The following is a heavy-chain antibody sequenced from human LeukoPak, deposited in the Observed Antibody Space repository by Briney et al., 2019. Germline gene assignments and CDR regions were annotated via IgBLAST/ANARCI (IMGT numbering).Heavy chain of an antibody. CDR1: GFTSSSYS. CDR3: ARDPLSSSSFDL. Sequence: GGSLRLSCAASGFTSSSYSMNWVRQAPGKGLEWVANIKQDGSEKYYVDSVKGRFTISRDNAKNSLYLQMNSLRAGDTAVYYCARDPLSSSSFDLWGQGTLVTVSS. J-gene: IGHJ4*02. CDR2: IKQDGSEK. V-gene: IGHV3-7*01. D-gene: IGHD6-13*01.